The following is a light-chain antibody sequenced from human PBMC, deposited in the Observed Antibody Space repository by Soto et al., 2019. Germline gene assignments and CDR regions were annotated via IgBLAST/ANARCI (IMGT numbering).Light chain of an antibody. V-gene: IGLV1-40*01. J-gene: IGLJ1*01. CDR2: GNS. CDR1: SSNIGAGYD. CDR3: QSYDRTLSYV. Sequence: QSMLTQPPSVSGAPGQRVTISCTGSSSNIGAGYDVHWYQQLPGTAPKLLIYGNSNRPSGVPDRFSGSKSGTSASLAITGLQAEDEADYYCQSYDRTLSYVFGTGTKVTVL.